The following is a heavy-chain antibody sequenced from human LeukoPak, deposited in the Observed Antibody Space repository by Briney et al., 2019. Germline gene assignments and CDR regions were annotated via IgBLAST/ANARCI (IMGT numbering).Heavy chain of an antibody. CDR1: GFTFSNYG. CDR2: ISHDGSNK. D-gene: IGHD5-12*01. J-gene: IGHJ4*02. V-gene: IGHV3-30*03. CDR3: ARPYDSNRDHSGYGY. Sequence: GRSLRLSCAASGFTFSNYGIHWVRQAPGKGLEWVAVISHDGSNKYYGDSVKGRFTISRDNSKNTLYLQMNSLRADDTAVYYCARPYDSNRDHSGYGYWGRGTLVNVSS.